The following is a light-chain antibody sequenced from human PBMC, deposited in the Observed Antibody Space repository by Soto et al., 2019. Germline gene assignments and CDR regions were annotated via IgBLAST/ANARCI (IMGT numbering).Light chain of an antibody. Sequence: QSALTQPASVSGSPGQSITISCTGTSGDVGGYNYVSWYQQYAGKVPKLIIYDVSNRPSGVSNRFSGSKSGNTASLTISGLQAEDEDDYYCSSYTTSGTRVFGGWTKLTVL. J-gene: IGLJ2*01. V-gene: IGLV2-14*01. CDR1: SGDVGGYNY. CDR2: DVS. CDR3: SSYTTSGTRV.